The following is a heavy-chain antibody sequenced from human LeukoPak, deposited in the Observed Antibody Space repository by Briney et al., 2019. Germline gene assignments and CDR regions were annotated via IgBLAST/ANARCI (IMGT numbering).Heavy chain of an antibody. J-gene: IGHJ4*02. D-gene: IGHD3-10*01. Sequence: SETLSLTCTVSGGSISSYYWSWIRQPPGKGLEWIGYIYYSGSTNYNPSLKSRVTMSVDTSKNQFSLKLSSVTAADTAVYYCAREKYGSGNFDYWRQGTLATVSS. CDR1: GGSISSYY. CDR3: AREKYGSGNFDY. CDR2: IYYSGST. V-gene: IGHV4-59*01.